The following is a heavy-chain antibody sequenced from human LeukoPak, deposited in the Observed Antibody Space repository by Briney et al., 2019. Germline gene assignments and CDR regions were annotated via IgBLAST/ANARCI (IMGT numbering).Heavy chain of an antibody. D-gene: IGHD1-26*01. CDR1: GFTFSSYA. CDR2: ISGSGGST. J-gene: IGHJ4*02. CDR3: AKKGVGSGSYFVFDN. Sequence: PGGSLRLSCAASGFTFSSYAMSWVRQGPVKGLEWVSTISGSGGSTYYADSVKGRFTISRDNSKNTLYLQMNSLRAEDTAVYYCAKKGVGSGSYFVFDNWGQGTLVTVSS. V-gene: IGHV3-23*01.